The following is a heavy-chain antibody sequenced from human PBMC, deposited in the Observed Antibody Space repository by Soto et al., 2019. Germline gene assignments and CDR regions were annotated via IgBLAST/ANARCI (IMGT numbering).Heavy chain of an antibody. CDR3: AKVNLAFNTRDAMDV. J-gene: IGHJ6*02. Sequence: EVQLLESGGGLVQPGGSLRLSCAASGFTVTSYGMSWVRQAAGKGLDWVSLIGGSGGSTYYADSVKGRFTISRDNTKNTLYLQMNSLRAEDTAVYYCAKVNLAFNTRDAMDVWGQGTTVTVSS. CDR1: GFTVTSYG. V-gene: IGHV3-23*01. CDR2: IGGSGGST.